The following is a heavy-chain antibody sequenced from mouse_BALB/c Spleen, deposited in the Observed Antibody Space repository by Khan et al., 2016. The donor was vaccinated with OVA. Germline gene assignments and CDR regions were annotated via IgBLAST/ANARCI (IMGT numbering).Heavy chain of an antibody. Sequence: EVELVESGPGLVKPSQSLSLTCTVTGYSITSVYAWNWIRQFPGNKLEWMGYISYSGSTSYNPSLRSRISITRDTSKNQFFLQLNSVTTEDTATYYCVRKNYYGYAMDYGGQGTSVTVSS. V-gene: IGHV3-2*02. J-gene: IGHJ4*01. D-gene: IGHD1-1*01. CDR1: GYSITSVYA. CDR2: ISYSGST. CDR3: VRKNYYGYAMDY.